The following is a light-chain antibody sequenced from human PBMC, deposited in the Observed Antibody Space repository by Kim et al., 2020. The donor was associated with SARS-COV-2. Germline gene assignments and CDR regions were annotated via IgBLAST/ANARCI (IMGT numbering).Light chain of an antibody. J-gene: IGKJ2*01. Sequence: SASVGATVTITCRASQSIGDYLNWYQQKPGKAPNLLIYAASRLEGGVPSRFSGGGSGTDFTLTISSLQPEDSATYYCQQSFSVPQTFGRGTKLEI. CDR3: QQSFSVPQT. CDR1: QSIGDY. CDR2: AAS. V-gene: IGKV1-39*01.